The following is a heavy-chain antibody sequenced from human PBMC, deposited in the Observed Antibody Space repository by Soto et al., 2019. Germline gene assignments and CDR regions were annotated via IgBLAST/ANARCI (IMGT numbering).Heavy chain of an antibody. D-gene: IGHD3-22*01. CDR3: AREFNSYDKEEYYFDY. J-gene: IGHJ4*02. CDR1: GFTFSSYS. Sequence: GGSLRLSCAASGFTFSSYSMNWVRQAPGKGLEWVSSVSSSSSYIYYADSVKGRFTISRDNAKNSLYLQMNSLRAEDTAVYYCAREFNSYDKEEYYFDYWGQGTQVTVSS. V-gene: IGHV3-21*01. CDR2: VSSSSSYI.